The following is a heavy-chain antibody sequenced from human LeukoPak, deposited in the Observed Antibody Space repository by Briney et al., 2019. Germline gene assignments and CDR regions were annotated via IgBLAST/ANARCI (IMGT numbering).Heavy chain of an antibody. CDR1: GFTFSNYW. V-gene: IGHV3-74*01. J-gene: IGHJ4*02. CDR3: AKGGSYTIDY. Sequence: GGSLRLSCGASGFTFSNYWMHWVRQAPGKGLVWVSRINSDGSSTSYADSVKGRFTISRDNAKNTLHLQMKSLRVEDTAVYYCAKGGSYTIDYWGQGILVSVSS. CDR2: INSDGSST. D-gene: IGHD1-26*01.